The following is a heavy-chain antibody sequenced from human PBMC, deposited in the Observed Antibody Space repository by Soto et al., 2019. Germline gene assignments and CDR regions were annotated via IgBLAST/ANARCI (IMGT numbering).Heavy chain of an antibody. CDR3: ARDVSSDTTGFRGYDL. J-gene: IGHJ4*02. CDR2: FIPIFVSA. Sequence: ASVKVSCKASGGTVSSYAITWVRQAPGKGLEWMGVFIPIFVSAHYAPKFQGRITITADESTSTAYMELSGLTSEDTAIYYCARDVSSDTTGFRGYDLWGQGTQVTVSS. D-gene: IGHD3-10*01. V-gene: IGHV1-69*13. CDR1: GGTVSSYA.